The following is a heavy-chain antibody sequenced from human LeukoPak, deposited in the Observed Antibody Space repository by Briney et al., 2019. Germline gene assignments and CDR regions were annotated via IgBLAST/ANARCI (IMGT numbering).Heavy chain of an antibody. V-gene: IGHV3-7*01. Sequence: QTGGSLRLSCAASGFTFSTYWMTWVRQAPGKGLEWVATIRQDDIERHLVDSVKGRLFISRDNAKNSLYLQMNGLTVEDTAVYYCVRGCNRAHCPYFFDSWGQGTLITVS. J-gene: IGHJ4*02. CDR1: GFTFSTYW. CDR2: IRQDDIER. CDR3: VRGCNRAHCPYFFDS. D-gene: IGHD2/OR15-2a*01.